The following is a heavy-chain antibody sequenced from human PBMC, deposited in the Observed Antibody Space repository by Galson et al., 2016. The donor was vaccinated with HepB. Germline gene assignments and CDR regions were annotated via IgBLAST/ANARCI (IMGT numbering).Heavy chain of an antibody. J-gene: IGHJ3*01. D-gene: IGHD3-10*01. V-gene: IGHV3-33*06. CDR1: GFTFSRYG. CDR3: AKETWGDEALDL. CDR2: IWYDGSNI. Sequence: SLRLSCAASGFTFSRYGMHWVRQAPGKGLDWVAVIWYDGSNIYYADSVKGRFTISRDNSENMLYLQMNSLRGEDTGIYYCAKETWGDEALDLWGQGTMVTVSS.